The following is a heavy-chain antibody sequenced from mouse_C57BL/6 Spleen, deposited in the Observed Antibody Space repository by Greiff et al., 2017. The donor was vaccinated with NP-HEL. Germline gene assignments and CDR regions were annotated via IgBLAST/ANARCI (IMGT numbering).Heavy chain of an antibody. CDR1: GYTFTDYY. CDR2: IYPGSGNT. J-gene: IGHJ1*03. V-gene: IGHV1-76*01. Sequence: QVQLQQSGAELVRPGASVKLSCKASGYTFTDYYINWVKQRPGQGLEWIARIYPGSGNTYYNEKFKGKATLTAEKSSSTAYMQLSSLTSEDSAVYFCARLGSRYWYFDVWGTGTTVTVSS. CDR3: ARLGSRYWYFDV.